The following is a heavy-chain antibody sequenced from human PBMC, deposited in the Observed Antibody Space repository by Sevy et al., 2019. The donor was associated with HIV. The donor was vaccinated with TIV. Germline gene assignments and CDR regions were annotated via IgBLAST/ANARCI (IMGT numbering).Heavy chain of an antibody. CDR2: LDPEDGET. CDR3: ATLDFWSDYPLYGLDV. J-gene: IGHJ6*02. CDR1: GYTLSKLS. V-gene: IGHV1-24*01. D-gene: IGHD3-3*01. Sequence: ASVKVSCMVSGYTLSKLSMHWVRQAPGKGPEWMGGLDPEDGETIYAQKFQGRVTMTEDTSTDTAYMELSSLRSEDTAVYYCATLDFWSDYPLYGLDVWGQGTTVTVSS.